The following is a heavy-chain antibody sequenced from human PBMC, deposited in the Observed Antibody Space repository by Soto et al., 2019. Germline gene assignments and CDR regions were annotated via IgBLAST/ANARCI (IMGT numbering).Heavy chain of an antibody. V-gene: IGHV1-69*12. CDR1: GGTFSSYA. Sequence: QVQLVQSGAEVKKPGSSVKVSCKASGGTFSSYAISWVRQAPEQGLEWMGGIIPIFGTANYAQKFQGRVTITADESTSTAYMELSRLRSEDTAVYYCARSITMIVVVISAFDIWGQGTMVTVSS. D-gene: IGHD3-22*01. J-gene: IGHJ3*02. CDR3: ARSITMIVVVISAFDI. CDR2: IIPIFGTA.